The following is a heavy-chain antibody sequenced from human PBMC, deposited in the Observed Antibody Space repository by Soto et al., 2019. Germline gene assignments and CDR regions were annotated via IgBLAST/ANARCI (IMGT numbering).Heavy chain of an antibody. CDR2: IYHSGST. CDR3: ARAVGGYSYNWFDP. D-gene: IGHD3-22*01. V-gene: IGHV4-38-2*01. CDR1: GYSISSGYY. Sequence: PSETLSLTCAVSGYSISSGYYWGWIRQPPGKGLEWIGSIYHSGSTYYNPSRKSRVTISVDTSKNQFSLKLSSVTAADTAVYYCARAVGGYSYNWFDPWGQGTLVTVSS. J-gene: IGHJ5*02.